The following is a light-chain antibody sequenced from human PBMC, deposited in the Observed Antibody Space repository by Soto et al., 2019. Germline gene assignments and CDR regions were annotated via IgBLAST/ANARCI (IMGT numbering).Light chain of an antibody. CDR2: KAS. Sequence: DIQMTQSPSTLSASVGDRVTITCRASQRISSWLAWYQQKPGKAPHILLYKASNLESGVPSRFSGSGSGTEFTLTINRLQPDDFASYYCQQYNSYPYTFGQGTKLEIK. CDR1: QRISSW. CDR3: QQYNSYPYT. J-gene: IGKJ2*01. V-gene: IGKV1-5*03.